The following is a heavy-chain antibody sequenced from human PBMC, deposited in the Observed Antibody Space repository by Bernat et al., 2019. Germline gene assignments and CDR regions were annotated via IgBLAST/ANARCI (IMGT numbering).Heavy chain of an antibody. J-gene: IGHJ4*02. CDR1: GFTFSSYA. D-gene: IGHD6-19*01. CDR2: ISYDGSNK. V-gene: IGHV3-30*01. CDR3: ASSGSGWFDY. Sequence: QVQLVESGGGVVQPGRSLRLSCAASGFTFSSYAMHWVRQAPGKGLEWVAVISYDGSNKYYADSVKGRFTISRDNSKNTLYLQMNSLRAEDTAVYYCASSGSGWFDYWGQGTLVTVSS.